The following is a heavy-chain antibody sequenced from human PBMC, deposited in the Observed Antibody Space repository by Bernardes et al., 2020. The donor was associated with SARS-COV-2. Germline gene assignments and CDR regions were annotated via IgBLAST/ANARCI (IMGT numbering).Heavy chain of an antibody. J-gene: IGHJ4*02. V-gene: IGHV3-21*01. CDR1: GFAFSSHG. CDR3: ARGFYDFVTGFSPFYFDY. CDR2: ISSGSPYI. D-gene: IGHD3-9*01. Sequence: GSLRLSCAASGFAFSSHGMNWVRRAPGKGLEWVSSISSGSPYIYYGDSVKGRFTISRDNAKNSLYLQINSLRAEDTAVYYCARGFYDFVTGFSPFYFDYWGRGTPVTVSS.